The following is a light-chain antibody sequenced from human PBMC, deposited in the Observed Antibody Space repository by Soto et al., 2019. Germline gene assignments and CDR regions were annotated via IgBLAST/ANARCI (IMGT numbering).Light chain of an antibody. Sequence: DIQITQSPSTLSGSVGDRVTITCRASQTISSWLAWYQQTPGKAPKLLISTASTLQTGVPSRFDGSGSGTDFTLTINNLQPEDFATYYCQQSYSTSITFGQRTRLEIK. CDR1: QTISSW. CDR3: QQSYSTSIT. V-gene: IGKV1-39*01. J-gene: IGKJ5*01. CDR2: TAS.